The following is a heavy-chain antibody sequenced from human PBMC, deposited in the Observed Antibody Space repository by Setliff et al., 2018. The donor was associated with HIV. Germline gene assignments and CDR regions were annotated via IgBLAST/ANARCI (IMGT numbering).Heavy chain of an antibody. Sequence: SETLSLTCAVSGASFVGDNHWSWIRQTPERGLEWIAYFMYTDIHYVNYLNYRNPSLAGRLSISVDKSKNQFSLTLSSVTAAHTAVYYCARARSGWYNVRPYYFDLWGQGTPVTVSS. CDR3: ARARSGWYNVRPYYFDL. CDR1: GASFVGDNH. D-gene: IGHD6-19*01. CDR2: FMYTDIHYVNYLN. J-gene: IGHJ4*02. V-gene: IGHV4-30-4*01.